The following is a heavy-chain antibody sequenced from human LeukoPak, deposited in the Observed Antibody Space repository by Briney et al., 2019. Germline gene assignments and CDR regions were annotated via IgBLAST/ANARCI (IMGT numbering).Heavy chain of an antibody. D-gene: IGHD3-3*01. J-gene: IGHJ6*03. V-gene: IGHV1-8*01. CDR2: MNTNSGNQ. Sequence: ASVKVSCRASGYTFTSYDIYWVRPATGQGLEWMGWMNTNSGNQGNAQKFQGRVTMTRNTSISTAYMELSSLRSEDTAVYYCARGGVIERFLEWLSHPGNYYYYMDVWGKGTTVTVSS. CDR3: ARGGVIERFLEWLSHPGNYYYYMDV. CDR1: GYTFTSYD.